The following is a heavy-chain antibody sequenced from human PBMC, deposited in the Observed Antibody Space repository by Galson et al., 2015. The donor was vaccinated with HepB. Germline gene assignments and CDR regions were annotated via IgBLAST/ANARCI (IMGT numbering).Heavy chain of an antibody. J-gene: IGHJ4*02. V-gene: IGHV2-70*04. CDR2: IDWDDDK. CDR1: GFSLSTRGMR. CDR3: ARMTTVTSKVWYFDY. D-gene: IGHD4-17*01. Sequence: PALVKPTQTLTLTCTFSGFSLSTRGMRVSWIRQPPGKALEWLARIDWDDDKFYITSLKTRLTISRDTSKNQVVLTMANMDPVDTATYYCARMTTVTSKVWYFDYWGQGTLVTVSS.